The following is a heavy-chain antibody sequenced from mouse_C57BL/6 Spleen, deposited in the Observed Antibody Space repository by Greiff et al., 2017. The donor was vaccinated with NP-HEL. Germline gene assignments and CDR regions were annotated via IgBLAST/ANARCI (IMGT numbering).Heavy chain of an antibody. CDR1: GFNIKDDY. Sequence: EVQLQQSGAELVRPGASVKLSCTASGFNIKDDYMHWVKQRPEQGLEWIGWIDPENGDTEYASKFQGKATITADTSSNTAYLQLSSLTSEDTAVYDCTVTTVVRGVYFDVWGPGTTVTVSS. V-gene: IGHV14-4*01. CDR3: TVTTVVRGVYFDV. D-gene: IGHD1-1*01. CDR2: IDPENGDT. J-gene: IGHJ1*01.